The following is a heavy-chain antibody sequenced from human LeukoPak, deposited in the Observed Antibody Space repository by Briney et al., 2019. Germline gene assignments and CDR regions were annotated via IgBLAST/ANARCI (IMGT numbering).Heavy chain of an antibody. CDR3: AGGLITMLRGATSDDYYMDV. J-gene: IGHJ6*03. CDR2: IIPIFGTA. D-gene: IGHD3-10*01. CDR1: GGTFSSYA. Sequence: GASVKVSRKASGGTFSSYAISWVRQAPGQGLEWMGGIIPIFGTANYAQKFQGRVTITADESTTTAYMELSSLRSEDTAVYYCAGGLITMLRGATSDDYYMDVWGKGTTVTISS. V-gene: IGHV1-69*13.